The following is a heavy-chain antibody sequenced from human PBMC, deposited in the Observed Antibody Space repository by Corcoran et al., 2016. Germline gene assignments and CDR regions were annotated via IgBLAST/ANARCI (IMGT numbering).Heavy chain of an antibody. CDR2: INQDGSEK. V-gene: IGHV3-7*01. Sequence: EVQLVESGGGLVQPGKSLRLSCGASEFTFSSYWMSWVRQGPGKGLEWVANINQDGSEKFYADSVKGRFTISRDNANNSLYLQMNNLRVEDTALFYCARSPYIGSPIPTFDIWGQGTMVTVSS. CDR3: ARSPYIGSPIPTFDI. J-gene: IGHJ3*02. D-gene: IGHD2-15*01. CDR1: EFTFSSYW.